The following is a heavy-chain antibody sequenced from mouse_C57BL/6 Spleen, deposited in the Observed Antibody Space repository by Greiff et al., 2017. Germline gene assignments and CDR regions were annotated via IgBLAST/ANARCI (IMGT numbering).Heavy chain of an antibody. J-gene: IGHJ3*01. CDR3: ARGGGSNFWFAY. CDR1: GYTFTSYW. Sequence: VQLQQPGAELVMPGASVKLSCKASGYTFTSYWMHWVKQRPGQGLEWIGEIDPSDSYTNYNQKFKGKSTLTVDKSSSTAYMQLSSLTSEDSAVYYCARGGGSNFWFAYWGQGTPVTVSA. CDR2: IDPSDSYT. V-gene: IGHV1-69*01.